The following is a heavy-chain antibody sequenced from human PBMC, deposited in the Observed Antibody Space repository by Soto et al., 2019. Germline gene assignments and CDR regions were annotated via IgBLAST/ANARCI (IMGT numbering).Heavy chain of an antibody. D-gene: IGHD3-10*01. V-gene: IGHV3-21*01. J-gene: IGHJ4*02. Sequence: GGSLRLSCTASGFSFSLYGISWVRQAPGKGLEWVASISSSSSDIYYADSLKGRFTISRDNAKNSLFLQINSLRAEDTAVYYCARESLGDFSSAPYFDNWGQGTLVTVSS. CDR2: ISSSSSDI. CDR3: ARESLGDFSSAPYFDN. CDR1: GFSFSLYG.